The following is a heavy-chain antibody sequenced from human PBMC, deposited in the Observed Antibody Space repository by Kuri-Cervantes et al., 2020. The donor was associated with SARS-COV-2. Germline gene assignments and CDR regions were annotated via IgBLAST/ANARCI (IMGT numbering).Heavy chain of an antibody. Sequence: SETLSLTCVVSGASITSGGYSWSWVRQPPGEGLEWIGFIYPGGSTSYNPSLQSRVTISMDGSENQFSLRLTSVTAADTAVYYCASLLLRQQFAHWGQGILVTVSS. D-gene: IGHD1/OR15-1a*01. CDR3: ASLLLRQQFAH. V-gene: IGHV4-30-2*01. J-gene: IGHJ4*02. CDR1: GASITSGGYS. CDR2: IYPGGST.